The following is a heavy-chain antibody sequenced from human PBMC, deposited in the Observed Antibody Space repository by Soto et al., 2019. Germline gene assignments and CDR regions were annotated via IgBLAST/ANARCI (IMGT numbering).Heavy chain of an antibody. CDR1: GGSFSGYY. Sequence: SETLSLTCAVYGGSFSGYYWSWIRQPPGKGLEWIGEINHSGSTNYNPSLKSRVTISVDTSKNQFSLKLSSVTAADTAVYYCARDPFPITMAWIYAFDIWGQGTMVTVSS. V-gene: IGHV4-34*01. CDR3: ARDPFPITMAWIYAFDI. J-gene: IGHJ3*02. CDR2: INHSGST. D-gene: IGHD3-10*01.